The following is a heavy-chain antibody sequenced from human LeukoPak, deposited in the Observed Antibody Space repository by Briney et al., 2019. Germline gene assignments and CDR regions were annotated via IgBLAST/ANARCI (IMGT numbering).Heavy chain of an antibody. J-gene: IGHJ3*02. D-gene: IGHD4-17*01. CDR3: ARDLVTVTKGFDI. V-gene: IGHV4-59*11. CDR1: DHSFSSHY. Sequence: SETLSLTCAVSDHSFSSHYWTWIRQPPGKGLEWIGYSSYIGSTNYNPSLKSRVTISIDTSRNQFSLRPSSVTAADTAVYYCARDLVTVTKGFDIWGQGTMVSVSS. CDR2: SSYIGST.